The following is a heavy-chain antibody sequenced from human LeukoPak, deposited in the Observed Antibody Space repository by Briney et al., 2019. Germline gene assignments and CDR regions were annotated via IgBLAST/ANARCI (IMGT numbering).Heavy chain of an antibody. CDR1: GFTFSDHY. CDR2: SRSKAQSYST. CDR3: AREGRDAYNYAFDT. V-gene: IGHV3-72*01. Sequence: PGGSLRLSCAVSGFTFSDHYMDWVRQAPGKGLEWVARSRSKAQSYSTEYAASVKGRFTFSRDDSKDLLYLQMNSLKTEDTAVYYCAREGRDAYNYAFDTWGQGTMVTVSS. D-gene: IGHD5-24*01. J-gene: IGHJ3*02.